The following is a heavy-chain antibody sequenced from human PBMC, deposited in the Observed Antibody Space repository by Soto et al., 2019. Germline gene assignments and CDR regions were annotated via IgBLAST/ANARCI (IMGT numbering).Heavy chain of an antibody. CDR3: ARSIVVVPAAIEPHNWFDP. J-gene: IGHJ5*02. D-gene: IGHD2-2*01. CDR2: IIPIFGTA. CDR1: GGTFSSYA. V-gene: IGHV1-69*01. Sequence: QVQLVQSGAEVKKPGSSVKVSCKASGGTFSSYAISWVRPAPGHGLEWMGGIIPIFGTATCARKFQGRVTIPADESTSPAYMGLSSLRSEDTAVYYCARSIVVVPAAIEPHNWFDPCGQRTLVTVSS.